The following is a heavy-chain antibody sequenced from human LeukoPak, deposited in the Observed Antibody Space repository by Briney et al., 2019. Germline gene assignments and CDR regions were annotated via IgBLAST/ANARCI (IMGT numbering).Heavy chain of an antibody. Sequence: ASVKVSCKASGYTFTSYGISWVRQAPGQGLEWMGWISAYNGNTNYAQKLQGRVTMTTDTSTSTAYMELRSLRSDDTAVYYCARDQEYYYGSGSYNPNWFDSWGQGTLVTVSS. D-gene: IGHD3-10*01. CDR1: GYTFTSYG. V-gene: IGHV1-18*04. J-gene: IGHJ5*01. CDR2: ISAYNGNT. CDR3: ARDQEYYYGSGSYNPNWFDS.